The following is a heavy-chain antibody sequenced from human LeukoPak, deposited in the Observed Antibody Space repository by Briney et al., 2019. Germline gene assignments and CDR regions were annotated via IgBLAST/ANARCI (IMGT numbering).Heavy chain of an antibody. Sequence: SETLSLTCTVSGGSISSGSYYWSWIRQPAGKGLEWIGRIYTSGSTNYNPSLKSRVTISVDTSKNQFQFSLKLSSVTAADTAVYYCARVEINSSSWGGPTGWFDPWGQGTLVTVSS. D-gene: IGHD6-13*01. J-gene: IGHJ5*02. CDR3: ARVEINSSSWGGPTGWFDP. V-gene: IGHV4-61*02. CDR1: GGSISSGSYY. CDR2: IYTSGST.